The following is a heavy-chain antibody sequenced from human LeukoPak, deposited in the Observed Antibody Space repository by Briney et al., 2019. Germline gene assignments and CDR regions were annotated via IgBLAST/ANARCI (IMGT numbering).Heavy chain of an antibody. D-gene: IGHD5-24*01. CDR1: GFPVSSNY. J-gene: IGHJ3*02. CDR2: LFSGGTT. CDR3: ARGGDGYNYAFDM. V-gene: IGHV3-53*05. Sequence: TGGSLRLSCAASGFPVSSNYMSWVRQAPGKGLEWVSLLFSGGTTYYADSVKGRFTISRDNSKNTLYLQMNSLRAEDTAVYYCARGGDGYNYAFDMWGQGTMVTVSS.